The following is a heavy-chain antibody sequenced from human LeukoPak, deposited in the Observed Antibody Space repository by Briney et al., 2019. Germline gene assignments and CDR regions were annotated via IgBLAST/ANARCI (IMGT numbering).Heavy chain of an antibody. Sequence: PSETLSLSCTVSGGSISSYYLNWIRQPPGKGLEWVGHIYYSGSTSYNPSLKSRVTISIDTSKNQFSLRLSSVTAADTAVYYCAKDPGYDPYFDYWGQGTLVTVSS. CDR3: AKDPGYDPYFDY. V-gene: IGHV4-59*01. CDR1: GGSISSYY. D-gene: IGHD5-12*01. CDR2: IYYSGST. J-gene: IGHJ4*02.